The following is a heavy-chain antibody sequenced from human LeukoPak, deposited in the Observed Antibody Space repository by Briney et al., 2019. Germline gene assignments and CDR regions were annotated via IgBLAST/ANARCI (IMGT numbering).Heavy chain of an antibody. CDR3: AREGGGFDY. Sequence: SETLSLTCTVSGGSISSDYWSWIRQPPGKGLEWIGYIYYSGSTNYNPSLKSRVTMSVDKSKNQFSLRLSSATAADTAVYHCAREGGGFDYWGQGTLVTVS. CDR1: GGSISSDY. V-gene: IGHV4-59*12. J-gene: IGHJ4*02. CDR2: IYYSGST. D-gene: IGHD3-16*01.